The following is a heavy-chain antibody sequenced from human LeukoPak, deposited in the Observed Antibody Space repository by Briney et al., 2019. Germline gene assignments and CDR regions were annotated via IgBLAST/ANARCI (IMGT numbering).Heavy chain of an antibody. V-gene: IGHV3-13*01. CDR1: GFTFSSYD. CDR2: IGTTGDT. J-gene: IGHJ5*02. Sequence: GGSLRLSCAVSGFTFSSYDMHWVRQTPGKGLEWVSGIGTTGDTHYPDSAKGRFTVSRENAKNSLYLQMNSLRAGDTAVYYCARGKRYSSSWFYNRFDPWGQGTLVTVSS. CDR3: ARGKRYSSSWFYNRFDP. D-gene: IGHD6-13*01.